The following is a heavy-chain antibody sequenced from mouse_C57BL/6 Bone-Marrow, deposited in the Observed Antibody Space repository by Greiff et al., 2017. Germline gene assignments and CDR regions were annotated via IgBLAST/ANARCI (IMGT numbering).Heavy chain of an antibody. V-gene: IGHV1-80*01. J-gene: IGHJ3*01. CDR2: IYPGDGDT. Sequence: VQLQQSGAELVKPGASVKISCKASGYDFSSDWMNWVKQRPGKGLEWIGQIYPGDGDTNYNEKFKAKATLTADKSSSTAYMQLSSLTSEDSAVYFCARGAYWGQGTLVTVAA. CDR3: ARGAY. CDR1: GYDFSSDW.